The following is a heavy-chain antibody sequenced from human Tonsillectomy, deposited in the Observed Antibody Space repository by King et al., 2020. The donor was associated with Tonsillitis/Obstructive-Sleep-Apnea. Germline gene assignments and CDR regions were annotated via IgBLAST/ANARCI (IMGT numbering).Heavy chain of an antibody. CDR1: GGSISSGGYY. CDR2: IYYSGST. Sequence: LQLQESGPGLVKPSQTLSLTCTVSGGSISSGGYYWSWIRQHPGKGLEWIGYIYYSGSTYYNPSLKSRVTISVDTSKNQFPLKLSSVTAADTAVYYCAREARGYCSSTSCFDYWGQGTLVTVSS. V-gene: IGHV4-31*03. CDR3: AREARGYCSSTSCFDY. D-gene: IGHD2-2*01. J-gene: IGHJ4*02.